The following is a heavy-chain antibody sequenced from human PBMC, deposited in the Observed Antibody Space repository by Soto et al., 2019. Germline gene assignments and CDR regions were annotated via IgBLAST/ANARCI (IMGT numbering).Heavy chain of an antibody. J-gene: IGHJ2*01. CDR2: ISSSGSTI. V-gene: IGHV3-11*01. CDR3: ARDPHYDSTWYFDL. CDR1: GFTFSDDY. D-gene: IGHD3-22*01. Sequence: GGSPRLSCAAPGFTFSDDYMSWIRQAPGKGLEWVSYISSSGSTIYYADSVKGRFTISRDNAKNSLYLQMNSLRAEDTAVYYCARDPHYDSTWYFDLWGRGTLVTVSS.